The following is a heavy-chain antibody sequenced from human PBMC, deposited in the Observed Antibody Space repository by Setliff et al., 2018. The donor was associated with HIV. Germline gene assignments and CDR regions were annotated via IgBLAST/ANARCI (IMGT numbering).Heavy chain of an antibody. V-gene: IGHV3-30*02. CDR2: IRYDGSNK. D-gene: IGHD3-10*01. CDR1: GFTFSSYG. J-gene: IGHJ4*02. CDR3: AKALLWFGVISGFDY. Sequence: PGGSLRLSCAASGFTFSSYGMHWVRQAPGKGLEWVAFIRYDGSNKYYADSVKGRFTISRDNSKNTLYLQMNSLRAEDTAVYYCAKALLWFGVISGFDYWGQGTLVTVSS.